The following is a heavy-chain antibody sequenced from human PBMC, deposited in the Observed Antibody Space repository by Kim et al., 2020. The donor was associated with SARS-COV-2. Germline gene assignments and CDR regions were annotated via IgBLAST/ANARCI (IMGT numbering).Heavy chain of an antibody. CDR1: GASISSSSC. J-gene: IGHJ5*02. Sequence: SETLSLTCVVSGASISSSSCWSWVRQPPGKGLEWIGEVDRSGTTSYNVSLKSRVTISVDKSKNQFSLRLNSVSAADTAVYYCARGVSSAWTLRAWFDPWG. V-gene: IGHV4-4*02. CDR2: VDRSGTT. D-gene: IGHD3-22*01. CDR3: ARGVSSAWTLRAWFDP.